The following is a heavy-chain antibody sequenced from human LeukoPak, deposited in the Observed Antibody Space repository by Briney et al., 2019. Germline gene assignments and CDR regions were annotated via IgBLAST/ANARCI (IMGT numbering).Heavy chain of an antibody. V-gene: IGHV2-5*01. CDR2: IYWNDDK. J-gene: IGHJ1*01. CDR3: AHRNLGPTAGRYFQH. D-gene: IGHD3/OR15-3a*01. CDR1: GFSLSTSGLG. Sequence: SGPTLVKPTQTLTLTCTFSGFSLSTSGLGVGWIRQPPGKALEWLALIYWNDDKRYNPSLKTRLTITKDTSKNQVVLTMTNMDPVDTATYYCAHRNLGPTAGRYFQHWGQGTLVTVSS.